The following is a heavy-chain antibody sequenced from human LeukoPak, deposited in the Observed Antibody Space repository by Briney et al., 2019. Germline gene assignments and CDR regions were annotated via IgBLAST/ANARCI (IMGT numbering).Heavy chain of an antibody. CDR1: GFTFSGSA. CDR3: TRDSGTYNWFDP. J-gene: IGHJ5*02. V-gene: IGHV3-73*01. CDR2: IDKKDKGYATAT. D-gene: IGHD1-26*01. Sequence: GGSLRLSCAASGFTFSGSAIHWVRQSSGKVLEWVGQIDKKDKGYATATAYAASVKGRFTISRDDSINTAYLQMKSLKTEDTALYYCTRDSGTYNWFDPWGQGTLVTVSS.